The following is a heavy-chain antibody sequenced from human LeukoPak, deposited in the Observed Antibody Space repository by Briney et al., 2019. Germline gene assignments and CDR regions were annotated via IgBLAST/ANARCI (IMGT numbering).Heavy chain of an antibody. J-gene: IGHJ4*02. CDR3: ARVRSVTGFFDY. CDR1: GYTFTSYA. V-gene: IGHV1-3*01. D-gene: IGHD1-20*01. Sequence: ASVKVSCEASGYTFTSYAMHWVRQAPGQRLEWMGWINAGIGNTKYSQKFQGRVTITRDTSASTAYMELSSLRSEDTAVYYCARVRSVTGFFDYWGQGTLVTVSS. CDR2: INAGIGNT.